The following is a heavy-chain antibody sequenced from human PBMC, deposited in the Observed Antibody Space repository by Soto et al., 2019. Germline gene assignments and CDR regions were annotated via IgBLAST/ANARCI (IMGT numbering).Heavy chain of an antibody. J-gene: IGHJ3*02. CDR1: GGTFSSYA. V-gene: IGHV1-69*13. D-gene: IGHD3-22*01. CDR2: IIPIFGTA. CDR3: ARDPRFAHYYDSDDAFDI. Sequence: SVKVSCKASGGTFSSYAISWVRQAPGQGLEWMGGIIPIFGTANYAQKFQGRVTITADESTSTAYMELSSLRSEDTAVYYCARDPRFAHYYDSDDAFDIWGQGTMVTVSS.